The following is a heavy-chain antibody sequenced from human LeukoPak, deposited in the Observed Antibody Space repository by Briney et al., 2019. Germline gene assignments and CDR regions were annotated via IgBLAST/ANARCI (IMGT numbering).Heavy chain of an antibody. CDR2: IYYSGST. Sequence: SETLSLTCTVSGGSISSSSYYWGWIRQPRGKGLEWIVSIYYSGSTYYNPSLKSRVTISVDTSKNQFSLKLSSVTAADTAVYYCARGPDIVVVVAATPAFDIWGQGTMVTVSS. J-gene: IGHJ3*02. D-gene: IGHD2-15*01. V-gene: IGHV4-39*01. CDR3: ARGPDIVVVVAATPAFDI. CDR1: GGSISSSSYY.